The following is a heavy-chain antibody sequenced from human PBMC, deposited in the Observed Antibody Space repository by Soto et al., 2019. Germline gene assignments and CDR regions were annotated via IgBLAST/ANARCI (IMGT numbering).Heavy chain of an antibody. Sequence: QAGGSLRLSCAASGFTVSSSYMSWVRQAPGKGLEWVSVIYSGGSTYYADSVKGRFTISRDNSKNTLYLQMNSLRAEDTAVYYCAREDCSGGSCYSHYWGQGTLVTVSS. CDR1: GFTVSSSY. CDR3: AREDCSGGSCYSHY. CDR2: IYSGGST. D-gene: IGHD2-15*01. V-gene: IGHV3-53*01. J-gene: IGHJ4*02.